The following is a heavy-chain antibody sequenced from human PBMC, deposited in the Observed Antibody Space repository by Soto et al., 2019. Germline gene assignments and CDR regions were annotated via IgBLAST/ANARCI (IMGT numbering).Heavy chain of an antibody. V-gene: IGHV1-8*01. J-gene: IGHJ6*02. CDR2: MNPNSGNT. Sequence: ASVKVSCKASGCTFTSYDINWVRQATGQGLEWMGWMNPNSGNTGYAQKFQGRVTMTRNTSISTAYMEPSSLRAEDTAVYYCAREVNFYGLDVWGQGTTVTVSS. CDR3: AREVNFYGLDV. CDR1: GCTFTSYD.